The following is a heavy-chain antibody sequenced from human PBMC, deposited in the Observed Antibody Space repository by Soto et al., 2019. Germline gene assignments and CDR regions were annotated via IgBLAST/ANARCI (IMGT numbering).Heavy chain of an antibody. Sequence: SETLSLTCTVSGGSISSSSYYWGWIRQPPGKGLEWIGSIYYSGSTYYNPSLKSRVTISVDTSKNQFSLKLSSVTAADTAVYYCARHIAAAERFFDYWGQGTLVTVSS. CDR1: GGSISSSSYY. D-gene: IGHD6-13*01. J-gene: IGHJ4*02. CDR3: ARHIAAAERFFDY. V-gene: IGHV4-39*01. CDR2: IYYSGST.